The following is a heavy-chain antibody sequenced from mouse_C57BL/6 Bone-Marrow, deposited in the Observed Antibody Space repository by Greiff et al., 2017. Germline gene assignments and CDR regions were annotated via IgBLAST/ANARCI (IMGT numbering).Heavy chain of an antibody. J-gene: IGHJ2*01. CDR1: GYTFTSYW. Sequence: QVQLQQPGAELVKPGASVKLSCKASGYTFTSYWMQWVKQRPGQGLEWIGEIDPSDSYTNYNQKFKGKATLTVDTSSSTAYMQLSSLTSEDSAVYYCARGVETDYDYWGQGTTLTVSA. CDR3: ARGVETDYDY. CDR2: IDPSDSYT. V-gene: IGHV1-50*01.